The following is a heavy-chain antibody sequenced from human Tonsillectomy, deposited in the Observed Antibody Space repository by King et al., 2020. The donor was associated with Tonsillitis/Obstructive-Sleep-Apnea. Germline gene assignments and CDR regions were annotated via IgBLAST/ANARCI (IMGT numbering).Heavy chain of an antibody. D-gene: IGHD1-26*01. CDR1: GGSVSSGSYY. CDR3: ARSSTTIVPWYFDY. V-gene: IGHV4-61*01. CDR2: IYYSGST. Sequence: VQLQESGPGLVKPSETLSLTCTVSGGSVSSGSYYWSWVRQPPGEGLEWIGDIYYSGSTNYNPPLKSRVTISVDTSKNQFSLKLSSVTAADTAVYYCARSSTTIVPWYFDYWGQGTLVTVSS. J-gene: IGHJ4*02.